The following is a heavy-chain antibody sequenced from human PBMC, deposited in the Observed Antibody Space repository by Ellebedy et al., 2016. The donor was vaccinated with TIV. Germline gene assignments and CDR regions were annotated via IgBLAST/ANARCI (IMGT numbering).Heavy chain of an antibody. CDR2: TKQDESEK. J-gene: IGHJ4*02. Sequence: GGSLRLSCVASGFTFSDYWMTWVRQAPGKGLEWVANTKQDESEKYYVDSVKGRFTISRDNAKNSLYLQMNSLRAEDTAVYYCVRGMHYWGQGTLVTVSS. V-gene: IGHV3-7*01. CDR3: VRGMHY. CDR1: GFTFSDYW. D-gene: IGHD2-8*01.